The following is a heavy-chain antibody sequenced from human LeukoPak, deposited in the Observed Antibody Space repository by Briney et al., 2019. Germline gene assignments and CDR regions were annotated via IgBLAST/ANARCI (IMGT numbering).Heavy chain of an antibody. D-gene: IGHD3-22*01. CDR3: ARLLNYFDSSGYSY. J-gene: IGHJ4*02. Sequence: PGGSLRLSCAASGFTFSSYAMGWVRQAPGKGLEWVSAISGSGGSTYYADSVKGRFTISRDNSKNTLYLQMNSLRAEDTAVYYCARLLNYFDSSGYSYWGQGTLVTVSS. CDR2: ISGSGGST. V-gene: IGHV3-23*01. CDR1: GFTFSSYA.